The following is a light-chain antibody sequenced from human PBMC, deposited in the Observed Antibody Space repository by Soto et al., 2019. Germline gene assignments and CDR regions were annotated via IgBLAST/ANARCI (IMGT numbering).Light chain of an antibody. CDR1: QSVSSSY. J-gene: IGKJ1*01. CDR2: GAS. CDR3: QHYNEWPPWT. Sequence: EIVLTQSPGTLSLSPGERATLSCRASQSVSSSYLAWYQQKPGQAPRLLIFGASTRATGTPARFSGSGSGTEFTLTISSLQSEDFAVYYCQHYNEWPPWTFGQGTKVDI. V-gene: IGKV3-15*01.